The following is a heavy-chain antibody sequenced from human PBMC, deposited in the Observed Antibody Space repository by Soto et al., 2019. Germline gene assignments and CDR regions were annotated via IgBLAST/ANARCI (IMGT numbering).Heavy chain of an antibody. D-gene: IGHD6-13*01. Sequence: PGGSLRLSCAASGFTFSNAWMNWVRQAPGKGLEWVGRIKSKTDGGTTDYAAPVKGRFTISRDDSKNTLYLQMNSLKTEDTAVYYCAKDITSSWSRTPVSFDYWGQGTLVTVSS. CDR2: IKSKTDGGTT. V-gene: IGHV3-15*07. J-gene: IGHJ4*02. CDR3: AKDITSSWSRTPVSFDY. CDR1: GFTFSNAW.